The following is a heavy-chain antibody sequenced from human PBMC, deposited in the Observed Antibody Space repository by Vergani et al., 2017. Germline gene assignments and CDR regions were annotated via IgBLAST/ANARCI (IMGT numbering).Heavy chain of an antibody. CDR1: GGSISSSSYY. J-gene: IGHJ6*02. CDR3: ARPDLSYYDFWSGYQDGMDV. CDR2: IYYSGST. Sequence: QLQLQESGPGLVKPSETLSLTCTVSGGSISSSSYYWGWIRQPPGKGLEWIGSIYYSGSTYYNPSLKSRVTISVETSKNQFSLKLSSVTAADTAVYYWARPDLSYYDFWSGYQDGMDVWGQGTTVTVSS. D-gene: IGHD3-3*01. V-gene: IGHV4-39*01.